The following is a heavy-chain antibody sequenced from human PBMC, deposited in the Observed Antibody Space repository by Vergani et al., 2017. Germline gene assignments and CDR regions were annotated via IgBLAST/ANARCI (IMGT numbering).Heavy chain of an antibody. CDR3: AKDGNDFWSGYYYYYYMDV. CDR2: IRYDGSNK. J-gene: IGHJ6*03. Sequence: QVQLVESGGGVVQPGGSLRLSCAASGFTFSSYGMHWVRQAPGKGLEWVAFIRYDGSNKYYADSVKGRFTISRDNSKNTLYLQMNGLRAEDTAVYYCAKDGNDFWSGYYYYYYMDVWGKGTTVTVSS. CDR1: GFTFSSYG. D-gene: IGHD3-3*01. V-gene: IGHV3-30*02.